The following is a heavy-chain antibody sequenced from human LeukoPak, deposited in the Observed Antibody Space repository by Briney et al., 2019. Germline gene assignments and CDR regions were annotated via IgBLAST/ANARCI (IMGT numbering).Heavy chain of an antibody. V-gene: IGHV1-3*01. CDR2: INAGNGNT. D-gene: IGHD1-1*01. Sequence: ASVKVSCKASGYTFTSYAMHWVRQAPGQRLEWMGWINAGNGNTKYSQKFQGRVSMTRDIFKSTAYMELSSPRSEDTAIYYCASNPPNTGDFYYWGLGTLVTVSS. J-gene: IGHJ4*02. CDR3: ASNPPNTGDFYY. CDR1: GYTFTSYA.